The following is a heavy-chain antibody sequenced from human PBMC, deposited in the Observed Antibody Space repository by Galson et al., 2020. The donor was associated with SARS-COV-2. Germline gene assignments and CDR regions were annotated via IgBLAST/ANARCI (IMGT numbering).Heavy chain of an antibody. Sequence: ASVKVSCKASGFTFGNSVVQWVRQARGLRLEWIGWIVVGSGNTNYAQNFRERVTITRDMSTRTAYMELSSLRSEDTAVYFCAAGGEYTSSVFFPDYWGQGTLVTVSS. V-gene: IGHV1-58*01. CDR1: GFTFGNSV. CDR2: IVVGSGNT. D-gene: IGHD6-13*01. CDR3: AAGGEYTSSVFFPDY. J-gene: IGHJ4*02.